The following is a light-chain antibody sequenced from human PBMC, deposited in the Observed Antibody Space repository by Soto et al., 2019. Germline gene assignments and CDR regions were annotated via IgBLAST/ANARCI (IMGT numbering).Light chain of an antibody. CDR1: QSVRSRY. Sequence: EIVLTQSPGTPSLSPGERATLSCRASQSVRSRYLAWYQQKPGQAPRLLIYGASSRATGIPDRFSGSGSGTDFTLTITRLEPEDFAVYYCQQYGGSPPVTFGQGTKLEIK. CDR3: QQYGGSPPVT. V-gene: IGKV3-20*01. J-gene: IGKJ2*01. CDR2: GAS.